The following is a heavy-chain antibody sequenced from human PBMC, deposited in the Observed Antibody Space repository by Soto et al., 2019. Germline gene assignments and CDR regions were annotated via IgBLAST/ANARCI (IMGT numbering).Heavy chain of an antibody. CDR3: AKTGGVRGLILDAFDI. CDR2: ISGSGGTT. Sequence: GGSLRLSCAASGFTFSSYAMSWVRQAPGKGLEWVSTISGSGGTTHYADSVKGRFTLSRDNSKNTLYLQMNSLRAEDTAVYSCAKTGGVRGLILDAFDIWGQGTMVTVSS. CDR1: GFTFSSYA. J-gene: IGHJ3*02. V-gene: IGHV3-23*01. D-gene: IGHD3-10*01.